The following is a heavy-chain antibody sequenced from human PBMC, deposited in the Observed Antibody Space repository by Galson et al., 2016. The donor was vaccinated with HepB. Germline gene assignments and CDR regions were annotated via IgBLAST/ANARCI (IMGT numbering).Heavy chain of an antibody. CDR2: IVPDFGRP. CDR1: GGTFRNHA. Sequence: VKVSCKASGGTFRNHAFSWVRQAPGQGLEWMGGIVPDFGRPNYARKFQGRVTVTADESTRAVYMELSSLRSDDTAVYYCATDASVASGWYVWWGQGTVVTVSS. CDR3: ATDASVASGWYVW. J-gene: IGHJ1*01. D-gene: IGHD6-19*01. V-gene: IGHV1-69*13.